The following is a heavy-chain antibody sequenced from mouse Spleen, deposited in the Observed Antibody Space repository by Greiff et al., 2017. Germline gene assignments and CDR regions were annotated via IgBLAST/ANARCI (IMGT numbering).Heavy chain of an antibody. CDR1: GYTFTSYW. CDR3: ARPELGRGYFDY. CDR2: IYPGSGST. Sequence: QVPLQQSGPELVKPGASVKISCKASGYTFTSYWITWVKQRPGQGLEWIGDIYPGSGSTNYNEKFKSKATLTVDTSSSTAYMQLSSLTSEDSAVYYCARPELGRGYFDYWGQGTTLTVSS. D-gene: IGHD4-1*01. V-gene: IGHV1-55*01. J-gene: IGHJ2*01.